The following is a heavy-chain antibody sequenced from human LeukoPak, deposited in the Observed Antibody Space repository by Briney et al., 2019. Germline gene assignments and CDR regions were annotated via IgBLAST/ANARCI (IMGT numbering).Heavy chain of an antibody. D-gene: IGHD3-22*01. CDR2: ISAYNGNT. J-gene: IGHJ4*02. CDR3: ARDHYYDSSGYYVSYYFDY. Sequence: GASVKVSCKASGGTFSSYAISWVRQAPGQGLEWMGWISAYNGNTNYAQKLQGRVTMITDTSTSTAYMELRSLRSDDTAVYYCARDHYYDSSGYYVSYYFDYWGQGTLVTVSS. CDR1: GGTFSSYA. V-gene: IGHV1-18*01.